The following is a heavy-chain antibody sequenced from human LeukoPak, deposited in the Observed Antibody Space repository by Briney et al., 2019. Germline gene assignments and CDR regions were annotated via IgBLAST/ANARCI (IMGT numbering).Heavy chain of an antibody. Sequence: GRSLRLSCAASGFTFSSYAMHWVRQAPGKGLEWVAVISYDGSNKYYADSVKGRFTISRDNSKNTLYLQMNSLRAEDTAVYYCANTGYYDLYNWFDPWGQGTLVAVSS. V-gene: IGHV3-30-3*01. CDR3: ANTGYYDLYNWFDP. J-gene: IGHJ5*02. CDR2: ISYDGSNK. D-gene: IGHD3-22*01. CDR1: GFTFSSYA.